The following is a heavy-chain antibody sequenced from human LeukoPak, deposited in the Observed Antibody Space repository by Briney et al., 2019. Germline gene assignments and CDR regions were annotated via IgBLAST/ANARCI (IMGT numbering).Heavy chain of an antibody. D-gene: IGHD3-22*01. V-gene: IGHV4-30-2*01. CDR1: GGSISSGGYS. CDR3: ARGGGYYYDSSGYFAY. J-gene: IGHJ4*02. Sequence: SQTLSLTCAVSGGSISSGGYSWSWIRQPPGKGLEWIGYIYHSGSTYYNPSLKSRVTISVDRSKNQFSLKLSSVTAADTAVYYCARGGGYYYDSSGYFAYWGQGTLVTVSS. CDR2: IYHSGST.